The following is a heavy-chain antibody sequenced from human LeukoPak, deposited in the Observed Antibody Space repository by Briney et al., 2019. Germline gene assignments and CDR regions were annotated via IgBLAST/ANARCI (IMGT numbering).Heavy chain of an antibody. V-gene: IGHV1-46*01. Sequence: ASVKVSCKASGYTFTSYYMHWVRQAPGQGLEWMGIINPSGGSTSYAQKFQGRVTITTDESTSTAYMELSSLRSEDTAVYYYARDGRSTYVDYWGQGTLVTVSS. CDR3: ARDGRSTYVDY. CDR2: INPSGGST. CDR1: GYTFTSYY. J-gene: IGHJ4*02. D-gene: IGHD2-2*01.